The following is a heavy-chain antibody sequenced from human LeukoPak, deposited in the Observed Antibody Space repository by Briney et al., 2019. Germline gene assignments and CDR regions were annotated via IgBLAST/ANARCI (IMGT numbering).Heavy chain of an antibody. CDR2: INHSGST. Sequence: SETLSLTCAVYGGSFSGYYWSWIRQPPGKGLEWIGEINHSGSTNYNPSLKSRVTISVDTSKNQFSLKLSSVTAADTAVYYCARYLRWRLPSDYWGQGTLVTVSS. J-gene: IGHJ4*02. D-gene: IGHD4-23*01. CDR1: GGSFSGYY. V-gene: IGHV4-34*01. CDR3: ARYLRWRLPSDY.